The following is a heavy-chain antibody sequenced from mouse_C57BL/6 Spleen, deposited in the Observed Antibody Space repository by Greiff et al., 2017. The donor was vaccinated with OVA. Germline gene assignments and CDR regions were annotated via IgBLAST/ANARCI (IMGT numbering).Heavy chain of an antibody. CDR1: GYTFTDYE. D-gene: IGHD2-1*01. CDR3: TRRNYGNYFDY. V-gene: IGHV1-15*01. CDR2: IDPETGGT. J-gene: IGHJ2*01. Sequence: VQLKESGAELVRPGASVTLSCKASGYTFTDYEMHWVKQTPVHGLEWIGAIDPETGGTAYNQKFKGKAILTADKSSSTAYMELRSLTSEDSAVYYCTRRNYGNYFDYWGQGTTLTVSS.